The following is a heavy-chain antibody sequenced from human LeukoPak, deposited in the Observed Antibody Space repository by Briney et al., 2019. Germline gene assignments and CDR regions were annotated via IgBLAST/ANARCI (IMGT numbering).Heavy chain of an antibody. CDR3: ARSYSSSWYYYYMDV. J-gene: IGHJ6*03. CDR1: GGSISSYY. CDR2: IYYSGST. V-gene: IGHV4-59*01. D-gene: IGHD6-13*01. Sequence: SETLSLTCTVSGGSISSYYWSWIRQPPGKGLEWIGYIYYSGSTNYNPSLKSRVTISVDTSKNQFSLKLSSVTAADTAVYYCARSYSSSWYYYYMDVWGKGTTVTISS.